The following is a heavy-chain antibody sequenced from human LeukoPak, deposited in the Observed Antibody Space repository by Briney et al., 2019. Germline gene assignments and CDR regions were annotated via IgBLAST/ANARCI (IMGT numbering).Heavy chain of an antibody. V-gene: IGHV3-23*01. J-gene: IGHJ4*02. CDR3: AKPVDYGDYSLAFDY. Sequence: GGSLRLSCAASGFTFSSYAMSWVRQAPGKGLEWVSAISGSGGSTYYADSVKGRFTISRDNSKNTLYLQMNSLRAEDTAVYYCAKPVDYGDYSLAFDYWGRGTLVTVSS. CDR2: ISGSGGST. CDR1: GFTFSSYA. D-gene: IGHD4-17*01.